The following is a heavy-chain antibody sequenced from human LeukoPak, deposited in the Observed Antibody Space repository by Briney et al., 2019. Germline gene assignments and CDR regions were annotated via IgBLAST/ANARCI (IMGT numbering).Heavy chain of an antibody. V-gene: IGHV1-2*02. J-gene: IGHJ4*02. CDR2: IDPDTGDT. Sequence: GASVKVSCKPSGYTFIDHCLHWVRQAPGQGLESLGWIDPDTGDTNYPQKFQGRATMTRDTSISTAYMELNRLRSDDTAVYYCARAGHNSNSGGYDFWGLGTLVTVSS. CDR3: ARAGHNSNSGGYDF. CDR1: GYTFIDHC. D-gene: IGHD3-22*01.